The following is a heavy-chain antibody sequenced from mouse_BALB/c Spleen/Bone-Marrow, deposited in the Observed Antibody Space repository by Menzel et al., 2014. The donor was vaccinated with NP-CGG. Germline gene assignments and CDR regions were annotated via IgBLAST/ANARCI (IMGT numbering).Heavy chain of an antibody. CDR3: ARRRTFITSVVDYFDV. CDR1: GYVFSSSW. CDR2: IYPGDGNT. V-gene: IGHV1-82*01. J-gene: IGHJ1*01. Sequence: QVQLQQSGPELVKPGASVKISCRAPGYVFSSSWMNWVKQRPGQGLEWIGRIYPGDGNTNYNGKFKGKATLTADTSSSTAYMQISSLTSVDSAVYFCARRRTFITSVVDYFDVWGAGTTVTVSS. D-gene: IGHD1-1*02.